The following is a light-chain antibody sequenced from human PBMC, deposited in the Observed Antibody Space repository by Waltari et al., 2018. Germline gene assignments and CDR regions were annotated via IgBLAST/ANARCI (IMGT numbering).Light chain of an antibody. CDR2: EGR. CDR3: CSYAGSSAYV. CDR1: SSDVGTYNL. J-gene: IGLJ1*01. Sequence: QSALTQPASVSGSPGQSITISCTGTSSDVGTYNLDSWYQQHPGKAPKLIINEGRKRPSGVSHRFAGSQSGNTASLPISVLQAEDEADYYCCSYAGSSAYVFGTGTKVTVL. V-gene: IGLV2-23*01.